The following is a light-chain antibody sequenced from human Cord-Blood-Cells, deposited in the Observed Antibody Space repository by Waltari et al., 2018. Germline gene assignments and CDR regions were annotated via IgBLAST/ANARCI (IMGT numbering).Light chain of an antibody. Sequence: SSELTQDPAVSVALGQTVRITCQGDSLRSYYASWYQQKPGQAPVLVIYGKNNRPSGLPDRFSGSSSGHTASLTITGAQAEDEADYYCNSRDSSGNHLVFGGGTKLTVL. CDR2: GKN. J-gene: IGLJ3*02. CDR3: NSRDSSGNHLV. CDR1: SLRSYY. V-gene: IGLV3-19*01.